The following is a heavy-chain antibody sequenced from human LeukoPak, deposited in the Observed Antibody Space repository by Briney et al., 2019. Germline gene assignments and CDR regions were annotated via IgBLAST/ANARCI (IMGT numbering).Heavy chain of an antibody. CDR1: GYSISSGYY. CDR3: ARGRDGYNYNWFDP. Sequence: SETLSLTCAVSGYSISSGYYWSWIRQPAGKGLEWIGRIYTSGSTNYNPSLKSRVTMSVDTSKNQFSLKLSSVTAADTAVYYCARGRDGYNYNWFDPWGQGTLVTVSS. V-gene: IGHV4-4*07. J-gene: IGHJ5*02. D-gene: IGHD5-24*01. CDR2: IYTSGST.